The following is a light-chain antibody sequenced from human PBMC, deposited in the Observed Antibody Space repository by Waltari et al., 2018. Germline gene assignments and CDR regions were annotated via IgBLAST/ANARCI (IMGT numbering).Light chain of an antibody. J-gene: IGLJ2*01. CDR3: CSYAGSSPHVI. V-gene: IGLV2-23*01. Sequence: QSALTQPAPVSGSPGQSLTISCTGSSSDVGSYKFVSGYQQHPGKAPQLMIYGGSQRPSGVSNRLSGSKSGNTASLTISGLRAEDEADYYCCSYAGSSPHVIFGGGTKLTVL. CDR2: GGS. CDR1: SSDVGSYKF.